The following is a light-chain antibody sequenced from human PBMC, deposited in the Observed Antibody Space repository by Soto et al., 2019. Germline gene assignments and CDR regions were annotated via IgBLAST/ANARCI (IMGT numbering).Light chain of an antibody. V-gene: IGKV1-5*03. CDR3: QQYNSYPWT. CDR1: QSISSR. CDR2: KAS. J-gene: IGKJ1*01. Sequence: DIQMTQSPSTLSAYVGDRVTITCRASQSISSRLAWYQQKPGKAPKLLIYKASSLESGVPSRFSGSGSGTEFPLTISSLQPDDFAPYYCQQYNSYPWTFGQGTKVEIK.